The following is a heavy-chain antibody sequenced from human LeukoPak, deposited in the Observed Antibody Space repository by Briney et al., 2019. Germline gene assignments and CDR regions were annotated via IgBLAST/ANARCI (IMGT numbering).Heavy chain of an antibody. CDR3: AKSDSSGYYYFDY. CDR1: GFIFSNTW. D-gene: IGHD3-22*01. CDR2: ISGSGGST. Sequence: GGSLRLSCAASGFIFSNTWMNWVRQAPGKGLEWVSAISGSGGSTYYADSVKGRFTISRDNSKNTLYLQMNSLRAEDTAVYYCAKSDSSGYYYFDYWGQGTLVTVSS. V-gene: IGHV3-23*01. J-gene: IGHJ4*02.